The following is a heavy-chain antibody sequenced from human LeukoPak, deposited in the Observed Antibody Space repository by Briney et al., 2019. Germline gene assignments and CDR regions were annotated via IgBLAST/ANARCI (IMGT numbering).Heavy chain of an antibody. CDR3: ARDGGRFLEWLLSYYFDY. V-gene: IGHV3-7*01. CDR2: INQGGSEK. CDR1: GFTFSSYW. J-gene: IGHJ4*02. D-gene: IGHD3-3*01. Sequence: PGGSLRLSCAASGFTFSSYWMSWVRQAPGKGLEWVANINQGGSEKYYVDSVKGRFTISRDNAKNSLYLQMNSLRAEDTAVYYCARDGGRFLEWLLSYYFDYWGQGALVTVSS.